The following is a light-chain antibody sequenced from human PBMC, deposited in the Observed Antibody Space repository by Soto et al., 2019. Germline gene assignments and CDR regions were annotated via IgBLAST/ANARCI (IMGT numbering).Light chain of an antibody. V-gene: IGKV1-5*01. Sequence: DIQMTLSPSSLSASVGDRVTITCRASQSISSYLNWYQQKPGKAPKLLIYEASSLESGVPSRFSGSGSGTEFTLTIGGLQPDDFATYYCQQFNSYPITFGQGTRLEIK. J-gene: IGKJ5*01. CDR1: QSISSY. CDR3: QQFNSYPIT. CDR2: EAS.